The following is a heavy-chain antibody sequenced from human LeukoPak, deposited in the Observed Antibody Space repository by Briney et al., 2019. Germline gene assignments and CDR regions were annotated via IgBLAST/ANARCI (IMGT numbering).Heavy chain of an antibody. CDR3: AKEWQWLDYFQH. CDR1: GFTVSSNY. CDR2: IYSGGST. Sequence: GGSLRLSCAASGFTVSSNYMSWVRQAPGKGLEWVSVIYSGGSTYYADSVKGRFTISRDNSKNTLYLQMNSLRAEDTAVYYCAKEWQWLDYFQHWGQGTLVTVSS. V-gene: IGHV3-53*01. J-gene: IGHJ1*01. D-gene: IGHD6-19*01.